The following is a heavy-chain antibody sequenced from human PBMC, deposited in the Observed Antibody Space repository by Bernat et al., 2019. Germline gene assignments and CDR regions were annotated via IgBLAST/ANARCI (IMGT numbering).Heavy chain of an antibody. J-gene: IGHJ6*02. CDR1: GYTFTSYA. Sequence: QVQLVQSGAEVKKPGASVKVSCKASGYTFTSYAMHWVRQAPGQRLEWMGWINAGNGNTKYSQKFQGRVTITRDTSASTAYMELSSLRSEDTAVYYCARGLLWFRELWATSYGMDVWGQGTTVTVSS. CDR3: ARGLLWFRELWATSYGMDV. V-gene: IGHV1-3*01. D-gene: IGHD3-10*01. CDR2: INAGNGNT.